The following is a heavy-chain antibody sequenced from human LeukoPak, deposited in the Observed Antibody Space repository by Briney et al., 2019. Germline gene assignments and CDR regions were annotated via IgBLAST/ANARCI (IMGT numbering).Heavy chain of an antibody. CDR1: GFTFSSYW. Sequence: PGGSLRLSCAASGFTFSSYWMSWVRQAPGKGLEWVANIKQDGSEKYYVDSVKGRFTISRDNAKNSLYLQMNSLRADDTAVYYCARDQITTVRGIIARSTPYYDYHYMDVWGKGTTVTVSS. J-gene: IGHJ6*03. CDR2: IKQDGSEK. D-gene: IGHD3-10*01. CDR3: ARDQITTVRGIIARSTPYYDYHYMDV. V-gene: IGHV3-7*01.